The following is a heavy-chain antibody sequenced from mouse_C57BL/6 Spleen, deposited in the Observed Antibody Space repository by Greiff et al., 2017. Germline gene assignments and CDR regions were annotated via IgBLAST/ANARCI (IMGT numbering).Heavy chain of an antibody. D-gene: IGHD2-3*01. CDR2: IYPGDGDT. J-gene: IGHJ4*01. CDR1: GYAFSSSW. Sequence: QVQLQQSGPELVKPGASVKISCKASGYAFSSSWMNWVKQRPGKGLEWIGRIYPGDGDTNYNGKFKGKATLTADKSSSTAYMQLSSLTSEDSAVYFCAREDGYYEGAMDYGGQGTSVTVSS. CDR3: AREDGYYEGAMDY. V-gene: IGHV1-82*01.